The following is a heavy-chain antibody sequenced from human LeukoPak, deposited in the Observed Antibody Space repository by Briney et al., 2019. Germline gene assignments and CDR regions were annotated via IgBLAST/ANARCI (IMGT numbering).Heavy chain of an antibody. J-gene: IGHJ4*02. Sequence: TGGSLRLSCAASGFTFSSYAMSWVRQAPGKGLEWVSAISGSGGSTYYADSVKGRFTISRDNSKNTLYLQMNSLRAEDTAVYYCAKLYQPYTGTYYFDYWGQGTLVTVSS. V-gene: IGHV3-23*01. CDR3: AKLYQPYTGTYYFDY. CDR1: GFTFSSYA. D-gene: IGHD2-2*01. CDR2: ISGSGGST.